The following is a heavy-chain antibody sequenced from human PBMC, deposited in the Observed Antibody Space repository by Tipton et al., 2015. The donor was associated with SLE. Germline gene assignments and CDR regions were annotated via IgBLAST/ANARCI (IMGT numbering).Heavy chain of an antibody. D-gene: IGHD6-13*01. CDR1: GGSISSYY. J-gene: IGHJ5*02. Sequence: TLSLTCTVSGGSISSYYWSWIRQPPGKGLEWIGYIYYSGSTNYNPSLKSRVTISVDTSKNQFSLKLSSVTAADTAVYYCARGKRQLGYGFDPWGQGTLVTVSS. CDR3: ARGKRQLGYGFDP. V-gene: IGHV4-59*01. CDR2: IYYSGST.